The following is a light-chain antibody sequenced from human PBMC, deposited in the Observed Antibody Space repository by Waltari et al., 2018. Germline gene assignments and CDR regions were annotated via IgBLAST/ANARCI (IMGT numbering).Light chain of an antibody. V-gene: IGKV3-11*01. Sequence: EIVFTHSPSTLSLSPGERATLPCRASQSVSSYLAWYQQKPGQAPRLLIYDASNRATGIPARFSGSGSGTDFTLTISSLEPEDFAVYYCQQRSNWLALTFGGGTKVEIK. CDR2: DAS. CDR1: QSVSSY. CDR3: QQRSNWLALT. J-gene: IGKJ4*01.